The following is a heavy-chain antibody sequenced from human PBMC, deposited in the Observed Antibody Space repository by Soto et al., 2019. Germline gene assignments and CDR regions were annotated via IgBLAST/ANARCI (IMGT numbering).Heavy chain of an antibody. CDR2: ISAYNGNT. CDR3: ARKNYYSGMDV. CDR1: GYTFSIYF. Sequence: ASVKVSCKASGYTFSIYFITCVRQAPLQGLEWMGWISAYNGNTNFAQKLQGRVAMTTDTSTSTAYMELRSLRSDDTAVYYCARKNYYSGMDVWGQGTTVTVSS. V-gene: IGHV1-18*01. J-gene: IGHJ6*02.